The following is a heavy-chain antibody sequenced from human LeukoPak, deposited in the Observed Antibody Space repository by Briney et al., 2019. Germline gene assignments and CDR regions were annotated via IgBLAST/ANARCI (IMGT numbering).Heavy chain of an antibody. D-gene: IGHD1-1*01. CDR1: GHTFTEYY. CDR3: ASYASGYNWLKV. V-gene: IGHV1-2*02. CDR2: IHPGTGNP. Sequence: ASVKVSCKPSGHTFTEYYVHWVRQAPGLGLEWLGWIHPGTGNPNYAQKFQGRVTISRDTSINTAYMELIRLKSDDTAVYYCASYASGYNWLKVWGQGTLVTVSS. J-gene: IGHJ4*02.